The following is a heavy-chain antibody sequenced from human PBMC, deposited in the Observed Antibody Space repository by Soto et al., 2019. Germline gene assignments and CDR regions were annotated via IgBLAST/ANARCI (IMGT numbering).Heavy chain of an antibody. V-gene: IGHV4-38-2*01. CDR1: GYPISNGYY. CDR3: ARGARGYVSY. Sequence: PSETLSLTCVVSGYPISNGYYWAWIRQPPGKGLEWIGSIYHRGNTYSNPSLKSRLTMSIDTSDNQFSLNLTSVSAADTAVYYCARGARGYVSYWGQGILVTVS. D-gene: IGHD5-18*01. J-gene: IGHJ4*02. CDR2: IYHRGNT.